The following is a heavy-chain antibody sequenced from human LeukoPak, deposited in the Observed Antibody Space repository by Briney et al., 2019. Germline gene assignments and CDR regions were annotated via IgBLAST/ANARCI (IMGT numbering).Heavy chain of an antibody. J-gene: IGHJ4*02. D-gene: IGHD3-10*01. V-gene: IGHV4-31*03. CDR3: ARGIYYYGSGSYYVFDY. CDR1: GGSISSGGYY. Sequence: SQTLSLTCTVSGGSISSGGYYWSWIRQHPGKGLERIGYIYYSGSTYYNPSLKSRVTISVDTSKNQFSLKLSSVTAADTAVYYCARGIYYYGSGSYYVFDYWGQGTLVTVSS. CDR2: IYYSGST.